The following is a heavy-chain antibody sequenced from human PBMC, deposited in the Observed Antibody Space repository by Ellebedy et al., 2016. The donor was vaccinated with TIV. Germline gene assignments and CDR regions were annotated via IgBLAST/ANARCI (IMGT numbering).Heavy chain of an antibody. CDR3: AAYYGGRFDY. CDR1: GGSISTFY. CDR2: IYYIGIT. J-gene: IGHJ4*02. V-gene: IGHV4-59*01. D-gene: IGHD4-23*01. Sequence: MPSETLSLTCNVSGGSISTFYWSWIRQRPGKGLEFIGYIYYIGITNYNPSLKSRVAISIDTSENQFSLTLSSVTAADTAVYYCAAYYGGRFDYWGQGTLVTVSS.